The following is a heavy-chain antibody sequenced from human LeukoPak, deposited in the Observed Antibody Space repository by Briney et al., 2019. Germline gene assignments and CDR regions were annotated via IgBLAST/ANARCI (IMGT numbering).Heavy chain of an antibody. Sequence: QPGGSLRLSCAASGFTVSSNYMTWVRQAPGKGLDWVSAIYSGRTTYYADSVKGRFTISRDDSKNTLYLQMHSLRAEDTAIYYCTRDLFDWGQGALVTVSS. CDR3: TRDLFD. J-gene: IGHJ4*02. CDR2: IYSGRTT. D-gene: IGHD3-10*02. CDR1: GFTVSSNY. V-gene: IGHV3-66*01.